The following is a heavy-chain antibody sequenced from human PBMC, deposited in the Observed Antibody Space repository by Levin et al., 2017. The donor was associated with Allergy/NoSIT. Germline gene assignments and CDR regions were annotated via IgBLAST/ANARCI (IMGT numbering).Heavy chain of an antibody. CDR3: ARIGGSSWAKDWYFDL. D-gene: IGHD6-13*01. Sequence: LSLTCAASGFTFSIYWMSWVRQAPGKGLEWVANIKQDGSEIYSVDSVKGRFTISRDNARNSLNLQMNSLRAEDTAVYYCARIGGSSWAKDWYFDLWGRGTLVTVSS. CDR1: GFTFSIYW. J-gene: IGHJ2*01. V-gene: IGHV3-7*01. CDR2: IKQDGSEI.